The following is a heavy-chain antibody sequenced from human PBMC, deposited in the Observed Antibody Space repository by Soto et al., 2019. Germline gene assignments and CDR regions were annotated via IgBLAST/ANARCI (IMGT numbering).Heavy chain of an antibody. CDR2: INAGNGNT. Sequence: QVQLVQSGAEEKKPGASVKVSCKASGYTFTSHAMHWVRQAPGQRLEWMGWINAGNGNTKYSQKFQGRVTITTDTAASTAYRELSSLGSEDTAVYYCARDGIAAAGTSWFDPWGQGTLVTVSS. CDR3: ARDGIAAAGTSWFDP. D-gene: IGHD6-13*01. CDR1: GYTFTSHA. V-gene: IGHV1-3*05. J-gene: IGHJ5*02.